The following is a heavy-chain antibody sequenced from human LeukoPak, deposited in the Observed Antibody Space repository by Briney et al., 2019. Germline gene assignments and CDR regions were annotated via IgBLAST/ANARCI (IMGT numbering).Heavy chain of an antibody. J-gene: IGHJ4*02. Sequence: GGSLRLSCAASGFTFSSYWMSWVRQAPGKGLEWVANIKQAGSEKYYVDSVKGRFTISRDDAKKSVYLQMNSLRAEDTAVYYCASDGGPFDYWGQGTLVTVSS. D-gene: IGHD3-16*01. CDR1: GFTFSSYW. CDR3: ASDGGPFDY. V-gene: IGHV3-7*01. CDR2: IKQAGSEK.